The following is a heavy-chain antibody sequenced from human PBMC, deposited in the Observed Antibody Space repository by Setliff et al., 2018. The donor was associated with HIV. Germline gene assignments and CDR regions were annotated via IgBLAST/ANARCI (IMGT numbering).Heavy chain of an antibody. D-gene: IGHD2-21*01. CDR3: ARGLEIHSADGYYFDY. Sequence: SVKVSCKASGDTLTGYYMHWVRQAPGQGLEWMGGIIPIFGTANYAQKFQGRVTITTDESTSTAYMELSSLRSEDTAVYYCARGLEIHSADGYYFDYWGQGTLVTVSS. V-gene: IGHV1-69*05. J-gene: IGHJ4*02. CDR2: IIPIFGTA. CDR1: GDTLTGYY.